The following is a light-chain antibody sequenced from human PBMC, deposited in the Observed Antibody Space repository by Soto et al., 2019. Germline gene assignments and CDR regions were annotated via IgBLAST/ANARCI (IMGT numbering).Light chain of an antibody. CDR3: QQYNNWPLT. CDR1: QTINNN. Sequence: ALTQAPVTLCGCPGAQATLSGLASQTINNNADWYQLKDGQVPRLLIYGASTRATDIPARFSGSGSGTEFTLTISSLQSEDFAEYHCQQYNNWPLTFGQGTRLEIK. CDR2: GAS. V-gene: IGKV3-15*01. J-gene: IGKJ5*01.